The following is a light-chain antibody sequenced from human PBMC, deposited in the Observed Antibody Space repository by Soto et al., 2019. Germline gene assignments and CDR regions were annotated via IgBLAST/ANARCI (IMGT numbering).Light chain of an antibody. Sequence: EVVMTQSPVTLSVSPGDRATLSFRAKQSVSSNLAWYQQKPGQPPRLLISGASSRATGIPDRFSGSGSGTDFTLTISRLEPEDFAVYYCQQYGSSSTFGQGTRLEIK. J-gene: IGKJ5*01. V-gene: IGKV3-20*01. CDR1: QSVSSN. CDR3: QQYGSSST. CDR2: GAS.